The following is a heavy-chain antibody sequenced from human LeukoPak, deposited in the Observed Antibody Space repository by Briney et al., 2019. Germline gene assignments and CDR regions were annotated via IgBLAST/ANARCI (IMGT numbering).Heavy chain of an antibody. D-gene: IGHD3-10*01. CDR2: ISYDGSNK. Sequence: HTGGSLRLSCAASGFTFSSYAMHWVRQAPGKGLEWVAVISYDGSNKYYADSVKGRFTISRDNSKNTLYLQMNSLRAEDTAVYYCAREGLTPGITMVRGVLDYWGQGTLVTVSS. J-gene: IGHJ4*02. CDR1: GFTFSSYA. V-gene: IGHV3-30*04. CDR3: AREGLTPGITMVRGVLDY.